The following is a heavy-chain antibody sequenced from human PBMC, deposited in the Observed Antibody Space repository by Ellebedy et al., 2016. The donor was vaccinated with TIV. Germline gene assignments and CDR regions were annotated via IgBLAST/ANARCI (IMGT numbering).Heavy chain of an antibody. V-gene: IGHV3-7*01. D-gene: IGHD1-1*01. J-gene: IGHJ4*02. CDR2: MNGDGNER. CDR1: GFTFSTSC. CDR3: TKDGSGTMNF. Sequence: PGGSLRLSCAVSGFTFSTSCMSRVRQAPGQGLEWVANMNGDGNERYYVDSVEGRFTIPRDNTRNSLYLQMNSLRADDTAVYYCTKDGSGTMNFWGQGTLVTVSS.